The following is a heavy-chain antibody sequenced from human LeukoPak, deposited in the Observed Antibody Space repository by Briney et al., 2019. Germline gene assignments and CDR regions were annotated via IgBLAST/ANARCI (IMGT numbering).Heavy chain of an antibody. D-gene: IGHD6-19*01. CDR2: IRYDGGNK. V-gene: IGHV3-30*02. CDR1: GFTFSSYG. CDR3: AKDREYSSGWYGVFDY. J-gene: IGHJ4*02. Sequence: GGSLRLSCAAPGFTFSSYGMHWVRQAPGKGLEWVAFIRYDGGNKYYADSVKGRFTISRDNSKNTLYLQMNSLRAEDTAVYYCAKDREYSSGWYGVFDYWGQGTLVTVSS.